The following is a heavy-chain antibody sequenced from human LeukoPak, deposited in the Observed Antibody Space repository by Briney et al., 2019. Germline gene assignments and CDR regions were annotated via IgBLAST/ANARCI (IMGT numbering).Heavy chain of an antibody. CDR3: ARNSSGWY. CDR2: INPNSGGT. D-gene: IGHD3-22*01. Sequence: ASVKVSCKASGYTFTSYGISWVRQAPGQGLEWMGWINPNSGGTNYAQKFQGRVTMTRDTSISTAYMELSRLRSDDTAVYYCARNSSGWYWGQGTLVTVSS. V-gene: IGHV1-2*02. J-gene: IGHJ4*02. CDR1: GYTFTSYG.